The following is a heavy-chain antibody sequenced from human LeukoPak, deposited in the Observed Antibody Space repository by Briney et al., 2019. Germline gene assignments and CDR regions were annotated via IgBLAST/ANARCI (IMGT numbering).Heavy chain of an antibody. CDR2: ISGSGGST. Sequence: QPGGSLRLSCAASGFTFDSYAMSWVRQAPGKGLEWVSAISGSGGSTYYADSVKGRFTISRDNSKNTLYLQMNSLRAEDTAVYYCARDIAAAGTGDFDYWGQGTLVTVSS. V-gene: IGHV3-23*01. CDR1: GFTFDSYA. J-gene: IGHJ4*02. CDR3: ARDIAAAGTGDFDY. D-gene: IGHD6-13*01.